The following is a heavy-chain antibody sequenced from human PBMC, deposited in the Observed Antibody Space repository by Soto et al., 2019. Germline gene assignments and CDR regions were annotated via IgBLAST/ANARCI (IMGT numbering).Heavy chain of an antibody. J-gene: IGHJ4*02. CDR2: ISGSGGST. D-gene: IGHD6-19*01. V-gene: IGHV3-23*01. Sequence: EVQLLESGGGLVQPGGSLRLSCAASGFTFSSYAMSWVRQAPGKGLEWVSAISGSGGSTYYADSVKGRFTISRDNTKNTLYLKMNSLRDEDTAVYYCAKGSSGWYERFDYWGQGTLVTVSS. CDR1: GFTFSSYA. CDR3: AKGSSGWYERFDY.